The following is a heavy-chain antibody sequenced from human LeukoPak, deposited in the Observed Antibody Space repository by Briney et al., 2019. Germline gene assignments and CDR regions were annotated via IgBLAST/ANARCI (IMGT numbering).Heavy chain of an antibody. D-gene: IGHD6-13*01. Sequence: GVLRLSCTPSGFTFGDNAMSWVRQAPGKGLEWVGFTRSKAYGGATENAASVKGRFTISRDDSKSIAYLQMNSLRPEDTAVYYCTRSSTYLDYWGQGTLVTVSS. CDR2: TRSKAYGGAT. CDR1: GFTFGDNA. V-gene: IGHV3-49*04. CDR3: TRSSTYLDY. J-gene: IGHJ4*02.